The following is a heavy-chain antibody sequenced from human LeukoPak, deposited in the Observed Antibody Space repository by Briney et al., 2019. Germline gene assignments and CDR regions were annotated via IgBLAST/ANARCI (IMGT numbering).Heavy chain of an antibody. J-gene: IGHJ4*02. V-gene: IGHV4-59*08. CDR3: ARHSYYDSSGYYYAY. CDR2: VFHSGST. D-gene: IGHD3-22*01. CDR1: TASISSYY. Sequence: PSETLSLTCSVSTASISSYYWSWIRQPPGKGLEWTGYVFHSGSTNYNPSLKSRVTISVDTSKNQFSLKLSSVTAADTAVYYCARHSYYDSSGYYYAYWGQGTLVTVSS.